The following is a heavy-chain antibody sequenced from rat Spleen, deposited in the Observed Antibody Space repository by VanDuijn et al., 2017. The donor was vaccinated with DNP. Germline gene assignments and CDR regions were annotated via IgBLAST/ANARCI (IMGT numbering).Heavy chain of an antibody. J-gene: IGHJ3*01. Sequence: QVQLKESGPGLVQPSQTLSLACTVSGFSLTSYHVSWVRQPPGKSLVWMGSIWAAGGTNYNSAVQSRLSISRDTSKSQVFLEMHSLQPEDTGTYYCTRHEYYFDYWGQGTLVTVSS. CDR2: IWAAGGT. CDR3: TRHEYYFDY. V-gene: IGHV2-72*01. D-gene: IGHD1-1*01. CDR1: GFSLTSYH.